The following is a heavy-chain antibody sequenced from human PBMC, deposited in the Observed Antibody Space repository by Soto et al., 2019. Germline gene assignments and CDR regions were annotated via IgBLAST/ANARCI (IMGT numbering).Heavy chain of an antibody. CDR2: INPNSGGT. J-gene: IGHJ3*02. Sequence: ASVKVSCKASGYTFTGYYMHWVRQAPGQGLEWMGWINPNSGGTNYAQKFQGCVTMTRDTSISTAYMELSRLRSDDTAVYYCARVDTMKDAFDIWGQGTMVTVSS. V-gene: IGHV1-2*04. CDR3: ARVDTMKDAFDI. CDR1: GYTFTGYY. D-gene: IGHD3-22*01.